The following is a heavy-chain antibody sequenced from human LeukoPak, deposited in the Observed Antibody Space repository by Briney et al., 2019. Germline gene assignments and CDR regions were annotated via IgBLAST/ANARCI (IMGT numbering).Heavy chain of an antibody. CDR1: GFTFSSYG. CDR2: IRYDGSNK. D-gene: IGHD3-9*01. Sequence: GGSLRLSCAASGFTFSSYGMHWVRQAPGKGLEWVAFIRYDGSNKYYADSVKGRFTISRDNSKNTLYLQMNCLRAEDTAVYYCAKDHRYYDILTPYYFDYWGQGTLVTVSS. V-gene: IGHV3-30*02. CDR3: AKDHRYYDILTPYYFDY. J-gene: IGHJ4*02.